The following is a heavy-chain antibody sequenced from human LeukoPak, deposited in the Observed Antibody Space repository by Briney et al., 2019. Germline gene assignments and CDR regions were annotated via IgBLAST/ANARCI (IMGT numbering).Heavy chain of an antibody. J-gene: IGHJ4*02. D-gene: IGHD6-13*01. CDR1: GGSVSSGNYY. CDR2: IYYSGSA. Sequence: SETLSLTCTVSGGSVSSGNYYWSWIRQPPGKGLECIGYIYYSGSANYNPSLKSRVTMSVDMSKNQFSLKLSSLTAADTAVYYCARDSAGLRYWGQGTLVTVSS. CDR3: ARDSAGLRY. V-gene: IGHV4-61*01.